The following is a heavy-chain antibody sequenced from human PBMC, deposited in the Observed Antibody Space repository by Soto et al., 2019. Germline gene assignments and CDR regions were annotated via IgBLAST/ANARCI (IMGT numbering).Heavy chain of an antibody. J-gene: IGHJ4*02. D-gene: IGHD2-2*01. CDR3: AHGYVQLLATFHYFDS. CDR2: IYWADDK. CDR1: GFSITGNGEG. V-gene: IGHV2-5*02. Sequence: SGPTLVNPTQTLTLTCTFSGFSITGNGEGVGWIRQPPGKALEWLALIYWADDKRYSPSLRNRLTITLDNSKDQVILTMTDMGPADTATYYCAHGYVQLLATFHYFDSWGQGTRVTVSS.